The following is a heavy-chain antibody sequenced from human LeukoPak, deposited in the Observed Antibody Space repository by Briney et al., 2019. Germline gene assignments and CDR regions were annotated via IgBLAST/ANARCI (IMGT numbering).Heavy chain of an antibody. CDR1: GFTFSTYN. CDR3: ARGPYNWNYINFDY. V-gene: IGHV3-21*01. CDR2: ISSSSSNI. D-gene: IGHD1-7*01. J-gene: IGHJ4*02. Sequence: RTGGSLRLSRAASGFTFSTYNMNWVRQAPGKGLEWVSSISSSSSNIYYADSVKGRFTISRDNAKNSLYLQMNSLRAEDTAVYYCARGPYNWNYINFDYWGQGTLVTVSS.